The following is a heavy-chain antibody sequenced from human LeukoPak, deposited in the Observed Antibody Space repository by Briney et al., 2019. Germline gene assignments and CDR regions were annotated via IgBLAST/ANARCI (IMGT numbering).Heavy chain of an antibody. CDR3: ARDRTGNDY. V-gene: IGHV3-7*01. J-gene: IGHJ4*02. CDR2: IKEDGSEK. Sequence: PGGSLRLSCAASGFTFSSYWMSWIRQAPGKGLEWVANIKEDGSEKYYVDSVRGRFTISRDNAKNSLSLQMNSLRAGDTAVYYCARDRTGNDYWGQGALVTVSS. D-gene: IGHD1-1*01. CDR1: GFTFSSYW.